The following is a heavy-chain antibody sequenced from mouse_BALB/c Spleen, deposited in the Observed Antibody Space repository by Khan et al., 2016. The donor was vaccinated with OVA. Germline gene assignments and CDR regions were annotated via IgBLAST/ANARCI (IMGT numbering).Heavy chain of an antibody. CDR3: ASGLGRYYAMDY. J-gene: IGHJ4*01. CDR1: GYSITRDYA. D-gene: IGHD4-1*01. V-gene: IGHV3-2*02. CDR2: ITNSGST. Sequence: VQLQESGPGLVKPSQSLSLTCTVSGYSITRDYAWNWIRQFPGNKLEWMGYITNSGSTNYNPSLKSRTSITRDTSKNQSFLQFNSVTTEDTATYFCASGLGRYYAMDYWGQGTSVTVSS.